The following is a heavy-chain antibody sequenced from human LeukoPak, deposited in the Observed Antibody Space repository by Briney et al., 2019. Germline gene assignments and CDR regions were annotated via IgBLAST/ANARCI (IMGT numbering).Heavy chain of an antibody. CDR3: ARCITMIVVATGWFDP. J-gene: IGHJ5*02. CDR1: GGSISSSSYY. D-gene: IGHD3-22*01. Sequence: SETPSLTCTVSGGSISSSSYYWGWIRQPPGKGLEWIGSIYYSGSTYYNPSLKSRVTISVDTSKNQFSLKLSSVTAADTAVYYCARCITMIVVATGWFDPWGQGTLVTVSS. CDR2: IYYSGST. V-gene: IGHV4-39*01.